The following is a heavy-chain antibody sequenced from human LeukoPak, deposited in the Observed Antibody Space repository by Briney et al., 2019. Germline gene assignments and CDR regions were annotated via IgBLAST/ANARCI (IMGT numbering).Heavy chain of an antibody. Sequence: SETLSLTCTVSGGSISSYYWSWIRQPPGKGLEWIGYIYYSGSTNYNPSLKSRVTISVDTSKNQFSLKLSSVTAADTAVYYCARGGARYHDILTGYYTEPFDYWGQGTLVTVSS. D-gene: IGHD3-9*01. CDR3: ARGGARYHDILTGYYTEPFDY. J-gene: IGHJ4*02. V-gene: IGHV4-59*01. CDR1: GGSISSYY. CDR2: IYYSGST.